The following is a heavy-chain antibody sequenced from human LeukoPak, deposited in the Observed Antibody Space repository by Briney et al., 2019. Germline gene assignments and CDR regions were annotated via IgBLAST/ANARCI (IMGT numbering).Heavy chain of an antibody. D-gene: IGHD5-24*01. V-gene: IGHV3-74*01. CDR2: IDIDGGRP. CDR1: GVTFSHSY. CDR3: ARDLNYHLDL. Sequence: GGSLKLSCAAAGVTFSHSYMHWVRQPPGKGLVWGSRIDIDGGRPYADSVKGRFTISRDNAKNTVYWQMNSLRVEDTALYYCARDLNYHLDLWGQGTLVTVSS. J-gene: IGHJ4*02.